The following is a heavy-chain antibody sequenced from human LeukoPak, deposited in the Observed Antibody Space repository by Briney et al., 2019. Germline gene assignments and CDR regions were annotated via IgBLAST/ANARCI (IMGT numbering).Heavy chain of an antibody. J-gene: IGHJ4*02. CDR3: ARDTVSAFDY. Sequence: GASLRLSCAASGFTFSSYAMSWVRQAPGKGLEWVSAISGSGGSTYYADSVKGRFTISRDNAKNTLYLQMNSLRAEDTAVYYCARDTVSAFDYWGQGALVTVSS. CDR2: ISGSGGST. CDR1: GFTFSSYA. D-gene: IGHD2-8*02. V-gene: IGHV3-23*01.